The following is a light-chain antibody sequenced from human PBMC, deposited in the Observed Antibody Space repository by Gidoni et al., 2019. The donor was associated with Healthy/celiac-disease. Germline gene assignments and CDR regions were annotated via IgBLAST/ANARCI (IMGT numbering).Light chain of an antibody. J-gene: IGLJ1*01. Sequence: SALPQPASVSGSPGQSITISCTGPSSDVGGYNYVSWYQQHPGKAPKLMIYEVSNRPAGVSNRFSGSKSGNTASLTISGLQAEDEADYYCSSYTSSSTLGYVFGTGTKVTVL. CDR3: SSYTSSSTLGYV. CDR2: EVS. CDR1: SSDVGGYNY. V-gene: IGLV2-14*01.